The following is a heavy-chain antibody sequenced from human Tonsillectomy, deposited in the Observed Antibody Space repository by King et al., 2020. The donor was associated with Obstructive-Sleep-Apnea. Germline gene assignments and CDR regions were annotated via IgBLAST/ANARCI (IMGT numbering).Heavy chain of an antibody. CDR2: IYYSGST. CDR1: GGSISSYY. J-gene: IGHJ4*02. D-gene: IGHD3-9*01. CDR3: ARGDYDILTGWYYFDY. Sequence: VQLQESGPGLVKPSETLSLTCTVSGGSISSYYWSWIRQPPGKGLEWIGYIYYSGSTNYNPSLTSRVTISVDTSKNQFSLKLSSVTAADTAVYYCARGDYDILTGWYYFDYWGQGTLVTVSS. V-gene: IGHV4-59*01.